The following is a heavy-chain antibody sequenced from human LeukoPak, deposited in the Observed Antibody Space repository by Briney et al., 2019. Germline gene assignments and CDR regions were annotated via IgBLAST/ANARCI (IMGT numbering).Heavy chain of an antibody. Sequence: SSVKVSCQSSGFTFTDEYIHWVRQAPGQELEWMGWINPYSGAINYAQKFQGRVTLTRDTSISTAYMELSRLTSGDTAVYYCARDPKSQLLLDYWGQGTLVTVSS. D-gene: IGHD2-2*01. V-gene: IGHV1-2*02. CDR3: ARDPKSQLLLDY. J-gene: IGHJ4*02. CDR1: GFTFTDEY. CDR2: INPYSGAI.